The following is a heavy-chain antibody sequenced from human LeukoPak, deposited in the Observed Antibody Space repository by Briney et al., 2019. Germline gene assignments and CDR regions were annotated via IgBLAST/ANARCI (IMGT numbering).Heavy chain of an antibody. Sequence: ASVKVSCKAFGYTFTGNNIYWVRQAPGQGLEWMGWINPNGGPIYAQKFQGRVTMTRDTSITTAYMEMSGLISDDTAMYFCARLSGYSYELYYMDVWGKGTTVIVSS. V-gene: IGHV1-2*02. D-gene: IGHD5-18*01. CDR2: INPNGGP. CDR1: GYTFTGNN. J-gene: IGHJ6*03. CDR3: ARLSGYSYELYYMDV.